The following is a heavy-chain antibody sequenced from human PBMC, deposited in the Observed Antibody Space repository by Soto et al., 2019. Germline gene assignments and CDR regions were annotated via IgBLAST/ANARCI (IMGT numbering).Heavy chain of an antibody. J-gene: IGHJ4*02. Sequence: GGSLRLSCAASGFTVSSNYMSWVRQAPGKGLEWVSVIYSGGSTYYADSVKGRFTISRDNSKNTLYLQMNSLRAEDTAVYYCAKEAGEMATTYGHFDQWGQGTLVTVSS. CDR3: AKEAGEMATTYGHFDQ. V-gene: IGHV3-66*01. CDR2: IYSGGST. CDR1: GFTVSSNY. D-gene: IGHD1-1*01.